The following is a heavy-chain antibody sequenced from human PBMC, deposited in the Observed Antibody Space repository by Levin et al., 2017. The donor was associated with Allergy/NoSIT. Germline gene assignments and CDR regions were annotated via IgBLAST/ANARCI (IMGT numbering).Heavy chain of an antibody. J-gene: IGHJ4*02. V-gene: IGHV4-39*01. CDR1: GGSISSSSYY. CDR3: ATYGTGYSSGWYDY. Sequence: SETLSLTCTVSGGSISSSSYYWGWIRQPPGKGLEWIGSIYYSGSTYYNPSLKSRVTISVDTSKNQFSLKLSSVTAADTAVYYCATYGTGYSSGWYDYWGQGTLVTVSS. CDR2: IYYSGST. D-gene: IGHD6-19*01.